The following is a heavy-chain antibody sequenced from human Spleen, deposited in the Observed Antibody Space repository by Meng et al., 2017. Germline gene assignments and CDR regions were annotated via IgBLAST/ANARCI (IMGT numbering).Heavy chain of an antibody. V-gene: IGHV3-23*01. D-gene: IGHD3-22*01. Sequence: GESLKISCAASGFTFSSYAMSWVRQAPGKGLEWVSAISGSGGSTYYADSVKGRFTISRDNSKNTLYLQMNSLRAEDTAVYYCAKVHYYDSSGPTPYYFDYWGQGTLVTVSS. CDR1: GFTFSSYA. CDR2: ISGSGGST. J-gene: IGHJ4*02. CDR3: AKVHYYDSSGPTPYYFDY.